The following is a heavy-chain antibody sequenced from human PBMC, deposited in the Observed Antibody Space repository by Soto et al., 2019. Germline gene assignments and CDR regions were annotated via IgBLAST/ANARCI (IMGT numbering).Heavy chain of an antibody. CDR1: GFTFSSYS. Sequence: GSLRLCCAASGFTFSSYSMNWVRQAPGKGLEWVSSISSSSSYIYYADSVKGRFTISRDNAKNSLYLQMNSLRAEDTAVYYCARYSAIGFYFDYWAQGTLVTVSS. D-gene: IGHD2-2*01. CDR2: ISSSSSYI. J-gene: IGHJ4*02. V-gene: IGHV3-21*01. CDR3: ARYSAIGFYFDY.